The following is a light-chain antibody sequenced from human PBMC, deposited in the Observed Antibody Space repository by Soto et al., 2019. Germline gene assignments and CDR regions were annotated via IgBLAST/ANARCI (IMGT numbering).Light chain of an antibody. CDR1: QSISSW. CDR3: QQYNRYSLT. CDR2: DAS. V-gene: IGKV1-5*01. Sequence: DIQMTQSPSTLSASVGDRVTITCRASQSISSWLAWYQQKPGKAPNLLIYDASSLESGVPSRFSGSGSDTEFTLTINNLQPDDFATYHCQQYNRYSLTFGGETKVEIK. J-gene: IGKJ4*01.